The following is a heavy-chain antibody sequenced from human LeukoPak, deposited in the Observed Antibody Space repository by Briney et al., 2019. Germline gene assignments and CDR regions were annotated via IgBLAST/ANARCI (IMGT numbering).Heavy chain of an antibody. V-gene: IGHV1-2*02. J-gene: IGHJ4*02. CDR3: ARATAENDH. CDR1: GYTFTGYY. CDR2: INPKTGGT. D-gene: IGHD1-14*01. Sequence: GASVKVSCKASGYTFTGYYMHWVRQAPGQRREWMGWINPKTGGTSYAQKFQGRVTMTRDTSISTINMELTRLTSDDTAVYYCARATAENDHWGQGTLVTVSS.